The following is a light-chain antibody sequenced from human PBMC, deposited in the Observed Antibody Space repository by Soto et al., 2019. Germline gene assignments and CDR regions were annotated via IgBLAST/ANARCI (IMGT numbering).Light chain of an antibody. Sequence: DIQMTQSPSTLSGSVGDRVTITCRASQSISSWLAWYQQRPGKAPKLLIYDASSLESGVPSRFSGSGSGTEFTLTISSLQPDDFATYYCQQYSSYRTFGQGTKVDIK. V-gene: IGKV1-5*01. CDR1: QSISSW. CDR2: DAS. J-gene: IGKJ1*01. CDR3: QQYSSYRT.